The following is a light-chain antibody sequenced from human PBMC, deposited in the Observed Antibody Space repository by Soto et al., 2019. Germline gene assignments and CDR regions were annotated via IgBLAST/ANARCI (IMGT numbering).Light chain of an antibody. J-gene: IGLJ1*01. CDR3: GSWDSSLSAYV. CDR2: DNN. Sequence: QSALAQPPSVSAAPGQKVTISCSAGGYHIGGNYMSWYQHIPGTAPKLVIYDNNKRPPGTPDRFSGSHSGTSATLAITGVHAGDEADYYCGSWDSSLSAYVFGTGTKVTVL. V-gene: IGLV1-51*01. CDR1: GYHIGGNY.